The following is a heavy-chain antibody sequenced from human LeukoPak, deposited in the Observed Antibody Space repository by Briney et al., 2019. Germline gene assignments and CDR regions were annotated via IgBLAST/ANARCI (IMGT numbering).Heavy chain of an antibody. V-gene: IGHV4-59*01. Sequence: SETLSLTCTVSGGSISTYYWSWIRQPPGKGLEWIGYIYYSGNTNNNPSLKSRVTMSIDTSKNHFSLRLSSVTAADTAVYYCARDLLSTAGYFDYWGQGTLVTVSS. CDR1: GGSISTYY. CDR3: ARDLLSTAGYFDY. CDR2: IYYSGNT. D-gene: IGHD6-19*01. J-gene: IGHJ4*02.